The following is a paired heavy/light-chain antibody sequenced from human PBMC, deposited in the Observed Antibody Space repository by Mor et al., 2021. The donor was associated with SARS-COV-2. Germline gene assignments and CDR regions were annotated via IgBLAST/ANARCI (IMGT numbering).Heavy chain of an antibody. CDR2: IYYTGST. Sequence: QVLLQESGPGLVKPSQTLSLTCTVSGDSISSSVYYWSWIRQTPGKGLEWIGYIYYTGSTYSTPSLRGRVSMSVDTSRNQFFLKLSSVTAADTAVYYCARHRGGGAFDIWGQGAMVTVSS. V-gene: IGHV4-30-4*08. D-gene: IGHD3-10*01. CDR3: ARHRGGGAFDI. J-gene: IGHJ3*02. CDR1: GDSISSSVYY.
Light chain of an antibody. V-gene: IGKV3-20*01. CDR2: GAS. Sequence: EIVLTQSPGTLSLSPGERATLSCRASQSVSSNYLAWYQQKPGQAPRLLIYGASSRATGIPDRFSGSGSGTDFTLTISRLEPEDSAIYSCQQYDTSPQTFGQGTKVEIK. J-gene: IGKJ1*01. CDR1: QSVSSNY. CDR3: QQYDTSPQT.